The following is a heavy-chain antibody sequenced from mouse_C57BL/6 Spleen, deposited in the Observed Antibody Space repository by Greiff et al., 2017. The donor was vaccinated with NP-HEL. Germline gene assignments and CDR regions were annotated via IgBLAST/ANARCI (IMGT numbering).Heavy chain of an antibody. J-gene: IGHJ3*01. CDR3: ARTGSNYWVAY. D-gene: IGHD2-5*01. CDR2: IYPGDGDT. Sequence: VQLQQSGPELVKPGASVKISCKASGYAFSSSWMNWVKQRPGKGLEWIGRIYPGDGDTNYNGKFKGKATLTADKSSSTAYMQLSSLTSEDSAVYFCARTGSNYWVAYWGQGTLVTVSA. CDR1: GYAFSSSW. V-gene: IGHV1-82*01.